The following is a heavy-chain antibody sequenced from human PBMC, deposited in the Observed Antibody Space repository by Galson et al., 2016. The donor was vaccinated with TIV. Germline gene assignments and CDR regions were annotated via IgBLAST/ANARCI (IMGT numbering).Heavy chain of an antibody. D-gene: IGHD3-22*01. V-gene: IGHV3-33*01. CDR1: GFTFSSYG. J-gene: IGHJ6*02. Sequence: SLRLSCAASGFTFSSYGLHWVRLAPGKGLEWLAGLWYDGSNIQYAESVKGRFTISRDNSKKTLYLQMNSLRAEDTAVYYCARDRMIDGTYYYYYFGMDVWGQGTAVTVSS. CDR3: ARDRMIDGTYYYYYFGMDV. CDR2: LWYDGSNI.